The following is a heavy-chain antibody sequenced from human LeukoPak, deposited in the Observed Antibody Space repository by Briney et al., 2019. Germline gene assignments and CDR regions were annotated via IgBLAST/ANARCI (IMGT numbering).Heavy chain of an antibody. D-gene: IGHD2-2*01. CDR2: IKSKTDGGTT. V-gene: IGHV3-15*01. CDR3: TTDPSIVVVPA. Sequence: KPGGSLRLSCAASGFTFNNYAMSRVRQAPGKGLEWVGRIKSKTDGGTTDYAAPVKGRFTISRDDSKNTLYLQMNSLKTEDTAVYYCTTDPSIVVVPAWGQGTLVTVSS. CDR1: GFTFNNYA. J-gene: IGHJ5*02.